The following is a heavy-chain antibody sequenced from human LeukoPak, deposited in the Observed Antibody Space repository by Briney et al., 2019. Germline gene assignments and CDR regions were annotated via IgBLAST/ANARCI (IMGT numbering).Heavy chain of an antibody. CDR1: GGSISSSSYY. J-gene: IGHJ5*02. V-gene: IGHV4-39*01. D-gene: IGHD3-10*01. Sequence: SETLSLTCTVSGGSISSSSYYWGWIRQPPGKGLEWIGSIYYSGSTYYNPSLKSRVTISVDTSKNQFSLKLSSVTAADTAVYYCARCYYGSGSPFNWLDPWGQGTLVTVSS. CDR2: IYYSGST. CDR3: ARCYYGSGSPFNWLDP.